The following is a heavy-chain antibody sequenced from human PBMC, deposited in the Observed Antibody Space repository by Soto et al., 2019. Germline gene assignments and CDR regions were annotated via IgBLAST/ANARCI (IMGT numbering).Heavy chain of an antibody. V-gene: IGHV2-5*01. CDR1: GFSLSTSGVG. D-gene: IGHD4-17*01. Sequence: SGPTLVKPTQTLTLTCTFSGFSLSTSGVGVGWIRQPPGKALEWLALIYWNDDKRYSPSLKSRLTITKDTSKNQVVLTMTNMDPVDTATYYCAHSGLNYGDYYYGMDVWGQGTTVTVSS. J-gene: IGHJ6*02. CDR3: AHSGLNYGDYYYGMDV. CDR2: IYWNDDK.